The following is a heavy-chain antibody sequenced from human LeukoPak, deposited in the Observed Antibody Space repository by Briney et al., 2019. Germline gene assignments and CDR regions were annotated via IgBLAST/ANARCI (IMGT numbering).Heavy chain of an antibody. D-gene: IGHD6-13*01. CDR3: ARDEQQLDVAFDI. Sequence: PGGSLRLSCAASGFTFSNYAMSWVRQAPGKGLEWVAVIWYDGSNKYYADSVKGRFTISRDNSKNTLYLQMNSLRAEDTAVYYCARDEQQLDVAFDIWGQGTMVTVSS. CDR2: IWYDGSNK. CDR1: GFTFSNYA. V-gene: IGHV3-33*08. J-gene: IGHJ3*02.